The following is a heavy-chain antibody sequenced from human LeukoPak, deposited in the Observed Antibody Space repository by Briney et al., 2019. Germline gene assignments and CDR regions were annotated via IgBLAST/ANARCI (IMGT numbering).Heavy chain of an antibody. Sequence: ASVKVSCKASGYTFTAYYMHWVQQAPGQGLEWMGWMNPNSGGTNYAQKFEGRVTMTRDTSISTAYMELSRLRSDDTAVYYCARKVEFLDALDIWGQGTMVTVSS. D-gene: IGHD1-1*01. CDR3: ARKVEFLDALDI. J-gene: IGHJ3*02. V-gene: IGHV1-2*02. CDR2: MNPNSGGT. CDR1: GYTFTAYY.